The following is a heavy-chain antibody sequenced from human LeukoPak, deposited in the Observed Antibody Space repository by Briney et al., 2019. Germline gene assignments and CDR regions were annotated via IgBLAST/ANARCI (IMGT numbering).Heavy chain of an antibody. CDR2: IYPGDSDT. V-gene: IGHV5-51*01. Sequence: ASVKVSCKASGYTFTSYWIGWVRQMPGKGLEWMGIIYPGDSDTRYNPSFQGQVTISADKSISTAYLQWSSLKASDTAMYYCARLHPYYYMDVWGKGTTVTVSS. J-gene: IGHJ6*03. CDR1: GYTFTSYW. CDR3: ARLHPYYYMDV.